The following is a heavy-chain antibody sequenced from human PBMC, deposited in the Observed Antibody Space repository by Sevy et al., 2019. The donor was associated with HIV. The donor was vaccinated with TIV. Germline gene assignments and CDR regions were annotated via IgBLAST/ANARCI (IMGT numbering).Heavy chain of an antibody. CDR2: INTNNGNA. J-gene: IGHJ1*01. Sequence: ASVKVSCKGSGYPFTSFGISWVRQAPGQGLEWMGWINTNNGNANYAQKYQGRVTMTRDTSTSTAYMELRGLGSDDTAVYYCAKDRGYCSGGSCYIQVWGQGTLVTVSS. D-gene: IGHD2-15*01. CDR3: AKDRGYCSGGSCYIQV. CDR1: GYPFTSFG. V-gene: IGHV1-18*01.